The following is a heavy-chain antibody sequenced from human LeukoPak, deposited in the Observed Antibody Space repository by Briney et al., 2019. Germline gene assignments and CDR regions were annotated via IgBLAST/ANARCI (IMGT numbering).Heavy chain of an antibody. Sequence: TGGSLRLSCAASGFTVSSNYMSWVRQAPGKGLEWVSVIFSDGSTYYADSVKGRFTISRDYSKNTLYLQMNSLRAEDTAVYYCARSYMAAAEFHYWGQGTLVTVSS. CDR3: ARSYMAAAEFHY. CDR2: IFSDGST. CDR1: GFTVSSNY. V-gene: IGHV3-66*01. J-gene: IGHJ4*02. D-gene: IGHD6-13*01.